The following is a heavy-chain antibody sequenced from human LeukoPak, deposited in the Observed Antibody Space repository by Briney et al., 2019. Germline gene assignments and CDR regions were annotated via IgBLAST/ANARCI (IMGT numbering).Heavy chain of an antibody. Sequence: GGSLRLSCAASGFSFISYGMSWVRQAPGEGLEWVSSISSGSGYIFYADSAKGRFTISRDNAKDSLFLQMNSLTVEDTAVYYCARDEWYTVTNEYFQHWGQGTLVTVSS. V-gene: IGHV3-21*01. J-gene: IGHJ1*01. D-gene: IGHD3-3*01. CDR3: ARDEWYTVTNEYFQH. CDR2: ISSGSGYI. CDR1: GFSFISYG.